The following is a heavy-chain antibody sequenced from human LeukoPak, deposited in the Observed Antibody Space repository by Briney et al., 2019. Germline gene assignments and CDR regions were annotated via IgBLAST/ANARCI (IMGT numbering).Heavy chain of an antibody. V-gene: IGHV4-34*01. CDR3: ARGPTISETGYFDY. Sequence: PSETLSLTSAVYGGSFSSYYWSWIRQSPGNGLEWIAEINHRGDTNYNPSVKSRATISVDTSKNQFSLKVTSLTAADTAVYYCARGPTISETGYFDYWGQGTLVTVSS. J-gene: IGHJ4*03. CDR1: GGSFSSYY. CDR2: INHRGDT. D-gene: IGHD1-1*01.